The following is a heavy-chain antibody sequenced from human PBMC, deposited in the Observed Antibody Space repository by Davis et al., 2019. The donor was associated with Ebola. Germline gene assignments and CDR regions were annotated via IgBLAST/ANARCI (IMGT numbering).Heavy chain of an antibody. V-gene: IGHV3-23*01. CDR1: GFTFSSYA. CDR3: TFTVTPGFDY. Sequence: GGSLRLSCAASGFTFSSYAMSWVRQAPGKGLEWVSAISGSGGSTYYADSVKGRFTISRDNSKNTAYLQMNSLKTEDTAVYYCTFTVTPGFDYWGQGTLVTVSS. D-gene: IGHD4-11*01. J-gene: IGHJ4*02. CDR2: ISGSGGST.